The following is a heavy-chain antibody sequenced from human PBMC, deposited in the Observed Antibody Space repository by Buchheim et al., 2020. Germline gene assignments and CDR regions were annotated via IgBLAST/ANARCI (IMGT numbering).Heavy chain of an antibody. J-gene: IGHJ5*02. Sequence: EVQLLESGGGLVQPGGSLRLSCAASGFTFSSYAMSWVRQAPGKGLEWVSAISGSGGSTYYADSVKGRFTISSDNSKNTVYLQLNTLKPEDTAVYYCAKGWVELGVPGPDHWGQGTL. CDR3: AKGWVELGVPGPDH. CDR1: GFTFSSYA. CDR2: ISGSGGST. D-gene: IGHD1-7*01. V-gene: IGHV3-23*01.